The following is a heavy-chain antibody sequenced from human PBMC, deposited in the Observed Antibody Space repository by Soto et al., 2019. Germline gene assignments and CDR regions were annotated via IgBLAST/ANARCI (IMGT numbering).Heavy chain of an antibody. V-gene: IGHV1-69*17. Sequence: QVELVQSGAEVKKPGSSVKVSCQASEDTFRNYAISWVRQAPGQGLEWMGGIIPIFGIANYAQKFQGRVTLTADTSSKGVYLELSRLRSQATSVYYCASTKYDSSAYYYWYLGLWGRGTLVTVSS. D-gene: IGHD3-22*01. J-gene: IGHJ2*01. CDR2: IIPIFGIA. CDR3: ASTKYDSSAYYYWYLGL. CDR1: EDTFRNYA.